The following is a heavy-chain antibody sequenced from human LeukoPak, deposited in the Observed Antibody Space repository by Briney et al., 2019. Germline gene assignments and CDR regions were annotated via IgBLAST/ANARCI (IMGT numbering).Heavy chain of an antibody. V-gene: IGHV3-30*04. CDR3: AREASGAFDY. Sequence: GGSLRLSCAASGFTFSSYAMHWVRQAPGKGLEWVAVISYDGSNKYYADSVKGRFTISRDNSKNTLYLQINSLRAEDTAVYYCAREASGAFDYWGQGTLVTVSS. D-gene: IGHD4/OR15-4a*01. J-gene: IGHJ4*02. CDR2: ISYDGSNK. CDR1: GFTFSSYA.